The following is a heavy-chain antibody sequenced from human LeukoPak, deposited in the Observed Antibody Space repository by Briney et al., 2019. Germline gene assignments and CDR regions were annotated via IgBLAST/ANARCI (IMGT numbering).Heavy chain of an antibody. CDR3: AATYYYDSSGYYPYYYYYYGMDV. CDR2: IVVGSGNT. Sequence: ASVKVSCKASGFTFTSSAMQWVRQARGQRLEWIGWIVVGSGNTNYAQKFQERVTITRDMSTSTAYMELSSLRSEDTAVYYCAATYYYDSSGYYPYYYYYYGMDVWGQGTTATVSS. J-gene: IGHJ6*02. D-gene: IGHD3-22*01. CDR1: GFTFTSSA. V-gene: IGHV1-58*02.